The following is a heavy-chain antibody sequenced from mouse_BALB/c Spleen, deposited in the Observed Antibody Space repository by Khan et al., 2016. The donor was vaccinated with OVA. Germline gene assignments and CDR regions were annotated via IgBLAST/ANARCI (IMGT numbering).Heavy chain of an antibody. Sequence: VQLQESGAELAKPGSSVKMSCVASGYAFTTYWIHWIKQRPGQGLEWIGYINPSTGYIKNNQKFKDKATLTTDASSSTAYMQLNSLKSEDSAVCYGTRRGLFGIFVYWGQGTQVTVSA. D-gene: IGHD1-1*02. J-gene: IGHJ3*01. CDR1: GYAFTTYW. CDR2: INPSTGYI. V-gene: IGHV1-7*01. CDR3: TRRGLFGIFVY.